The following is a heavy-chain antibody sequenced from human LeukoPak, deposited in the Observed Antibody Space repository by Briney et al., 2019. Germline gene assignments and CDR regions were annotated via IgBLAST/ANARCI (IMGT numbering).Heavy chain of an antibody. V-gene: IGHV3-23*01. J-gene: IGHJ4*02. D-gene: IGHD3-22*01. CDR2: IGGRGGTT. CDR3: AKSLRAISDSGGYYSYFDY. Sequence: TGGSLRLSCAASGFTFSSYAMTWVRQAPGKGLEWVSVIGGRGGTTYYADSVKGRFTISRDNSKNTLFLQMNSLRADDTAVYYCAKSLRAISDSGGYYSYFDYWGQGTLVTVSS. CDR1: GFTFSSYA.